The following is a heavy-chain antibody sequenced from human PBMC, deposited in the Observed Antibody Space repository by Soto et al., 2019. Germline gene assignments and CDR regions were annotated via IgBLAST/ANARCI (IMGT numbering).Heavy chain of an antibody. CDR3: ARGIAARTPPDN. D-gene: IGHD6-6*01. Sequence: PGGSRRLSGAASGFSFSVYTMNWVRQAPGKGLEWVSSISSSSSYIYYADSLKGRFTISRDNAKNSVYLQMNSLRAEDTAVYYCARGIAARTPPDNWGQGTLVTVSS. J-gene: IGHJ4*02. CDR1: GFSFSVYT. CDR2: ISSSSSYI. V-gene: IGHV3-21*01.